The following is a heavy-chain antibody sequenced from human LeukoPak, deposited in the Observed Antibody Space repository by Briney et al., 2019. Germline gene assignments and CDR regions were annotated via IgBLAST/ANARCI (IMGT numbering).Heavy chain of an antibody. CDR2: INSKTDGGTT. J-gene: IGHJ3*02. V-gene: IGHV3-15*01. CDR3: TTEGVNWNDGGHAFDI. Sequence: GGSLRLSCAASGFTFSNAWMSWVRQAPGKGLEWVGRINSKTDGGTTDYAAPVKGRFTISRDDSKNTLYLQMNSLKTEDTAVYYCTTEGVNWNDGGHAFDIWGQGTMVTVSS. D-gene: IGHD1-1*01. CDR1: GFTFSNAW.